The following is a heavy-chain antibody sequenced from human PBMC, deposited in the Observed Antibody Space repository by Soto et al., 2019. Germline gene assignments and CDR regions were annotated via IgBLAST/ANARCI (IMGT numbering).Heavy chain of an antibody. D-gene: IGHD2-15*01. V-gene: IGHV4-34*01. CDR2: INHSGST. CDR1: GGSFSGYY. CDR3: ASRVAPGTSNFDP. Sequence: QVQLQQWGAGLLKPSETLSLTCAVYGGSFSGYYWSWIRQPPGKGLEWIGEINHSGSTNYNPSLTSRVTISVDTSKNQFSLKLSSVTAADTAVYYCASRVAPGTSNFDPWGQGTLVTVSS. J-gene: IGHJ5*02.